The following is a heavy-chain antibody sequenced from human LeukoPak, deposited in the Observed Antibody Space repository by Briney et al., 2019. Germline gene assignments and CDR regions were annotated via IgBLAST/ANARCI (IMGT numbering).Heavy chain of an antibody. CDR3: AKYKSGSYYVDWFDP. V-gene: IGHV3-23*01. D-gene: IGHD1-26*01. Sequence: PWGSLRLSCAASGFTFSSYGMSWVRQAPGKGLEWVSAISGSGGSTYYADSVKGRFTISRDNSKNTLYLQMNSLRAEDTAVYYCAKYKSGSYYVDWFDPWGQGTLVTVSS. J-gene: IGHJ5*02. CDR1: GFTFSSYG. CDR2: ISGSGGST.